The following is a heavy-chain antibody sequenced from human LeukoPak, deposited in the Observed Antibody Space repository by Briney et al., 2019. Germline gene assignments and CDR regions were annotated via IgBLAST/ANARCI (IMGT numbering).Heavy chain of an antibody. CDR1: GFTFSGSA. J-gene: IGHJ4*02. Sequence: GGSLRLSCAASGFTFSGSAMHWVRQASGKGLEWVGRIRSKANSYATAYAASVKGRFTISRDDSKNTAYLQMNSLKTEDTAVYYCTSGDYYDSSGYYHYFDYWGQGTLVTVSS. V-gene: IGHV3-73*01. CDR3: TSGDYYDSSGYYHYFDY. CDR2: IRSKANSYAT. D-gene: IGHD3-22*01.